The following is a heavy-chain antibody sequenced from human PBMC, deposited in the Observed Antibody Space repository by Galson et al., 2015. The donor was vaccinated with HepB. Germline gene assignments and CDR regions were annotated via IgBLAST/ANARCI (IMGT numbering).Heavy chain of an antibody. V-gene: IGHV2-5*02. CDR3: AHSLRYFGSFYFDY. CDR2: IYWDDDQ. J-gene: IGHJ4*02. D-gene: IGHD3-10*01. CDR1: GFSLSTSGVA. Sequence: PALVKPTQTLTLTCTFSGFSLSTSGVAVGWIRQSPGKTLEWLALIYWDDDQGHNPSLQGRPTITQGTSENQVVLKLTNMDPVDTATYFCAHSLRYFGSFYFDYWGQGTLVTVSS.